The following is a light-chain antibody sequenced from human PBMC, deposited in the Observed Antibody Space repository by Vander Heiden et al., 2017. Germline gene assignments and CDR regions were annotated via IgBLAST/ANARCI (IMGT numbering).Light chain of an antibody. Sequence: SALTQPRSVSGSPGQSVTISCTGTSSDVGGYNYVSWYQQHPGKAPKLMIDDVRKRPSGVPDRFSGSKSGNTASLTISGLQAEDEADYYCCSYAGSYTVFGGGTKLTVL. CDR3: CSYAGSYTV. J-gene: IGLJ3*02. CDR1: SSDVGGYNY. CDR2: DVR. V-gene: IGLV2-11*01.